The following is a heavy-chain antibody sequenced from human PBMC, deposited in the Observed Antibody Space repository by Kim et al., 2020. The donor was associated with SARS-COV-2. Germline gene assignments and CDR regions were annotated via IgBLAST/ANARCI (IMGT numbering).Heavy chain of an antibody. CDR1: GYTFTSYG. V-gene: IGHV1-18*01. D-gene: IGHD3-22*01. Sequence: ASVKVSCKASGYTFTSYGISWVRQAPGQGLEWMGWISAYNGNTNYAQKLQGRVTMTTDTSTSTAYMELRSLRSDDTAVYYCARDRVPAITMIVPDYWGQGTLVTVSS. CDR2: ISAYNGNT. CDR3: ARDRVPAITMIVPDY. J-gene: IGHJ4*02.